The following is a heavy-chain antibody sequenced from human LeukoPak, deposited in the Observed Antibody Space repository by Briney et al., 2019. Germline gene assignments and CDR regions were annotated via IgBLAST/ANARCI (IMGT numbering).Heavy chain of an antibody. Sequence: SETLSLTCTVSGGSISSYYWSWIRQPPGKGLEWIGYIYYSGSTNYNPSLKSRVTISVDTSKNQFSLKLSSVTAADTAVYYCARQSSHGDYPFDYWGQGTLVTVSS. V-gene: IGHV4-59*08. CDR3: ARQSSHGDYPFDY. CDR2: IYYSGST. D-gene: IGHD4-17*01. J-gene: IGHJ4*02. CDR1: GGSISSYY.